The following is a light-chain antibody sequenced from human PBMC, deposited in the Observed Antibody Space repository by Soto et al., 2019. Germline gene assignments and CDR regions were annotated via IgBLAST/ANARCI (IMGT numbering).Light chain of an antibody. Sequence: EIVLTQYPATLSLSTGERATLSCRASQSVGNNLAWYQQKPGQAPGLLIYEASTRATGIPARFSGSGSGTDFTLTISSLEPEDFAVYYCQQHANWPLTFGGGTKVDI. CDR1: QSVGNN. CDR2: EAS. CDR3: QQHANWPLT. J-gene: IGKJ4*01. V-gene: IGKV3-11*01.